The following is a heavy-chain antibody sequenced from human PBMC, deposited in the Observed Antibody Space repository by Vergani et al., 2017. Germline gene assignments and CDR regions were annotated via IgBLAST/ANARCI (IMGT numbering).Heavy chain of an antibody. V-gene: IGHV1-58*02. J-gene: IGHJ3*02. CDR1: GFTFTSSA. CDR3: AAAILSGSYYWDAFDI. D-gene: IGHD3-10*01. CDR2: IVVGSGNT. Sequence: QMQLVQSGPEVKKPGTSVKVSCKASGFTFTSSAMQWVRQARGQRLEWIGWIVVGSGNTNYAQKFQERVTITRDMSTSTAYMELSSLRSEDTAVYYCAAAILSGSYYWDAFDIWGQGTMVTVSS.